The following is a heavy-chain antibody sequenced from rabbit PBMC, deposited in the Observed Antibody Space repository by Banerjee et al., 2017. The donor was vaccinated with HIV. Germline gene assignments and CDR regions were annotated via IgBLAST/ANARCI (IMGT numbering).Heavy chain of an antibody. CDR2: INAGGSGST. V-gene: IGHV1S45*01. Sequence: EESGGDLVKPEGSLTLTCTASGFSFSSSYWISWVRQAPGKGLEWIAYINAGGSGSTSYASWAKGRFTVSPTSSTTVTLQMTSLTAADTATYFCARDLAGAIGWNFNLWGPGTLVTVS. D-gene: IGHD4-1*01. J-gene: IGHJ4*01. CDR3: ARDLAGAIGWNFNL. CDR1: GFSFSSSYW.